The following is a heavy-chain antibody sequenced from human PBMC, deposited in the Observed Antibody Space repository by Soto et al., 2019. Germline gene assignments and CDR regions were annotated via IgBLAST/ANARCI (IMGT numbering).Heavy chain of an antibody. V-gene: IGHV4-31*03. CDR1: GGSISRGGYY. Sequence: QVQLQESGPGLVKPSQTLYLTCTVSGGSISRGGYYWSWIHQHPGKGLEWIGYIYYSGNAYYNPPRKRRVTMSIDTSQNQFSLRLSSVTAADTAVYYCARTPDYSWGYFDLWGRGSLVTVSS. CDR2: IYYSGNA. CDR3: ARTPDYSWGYFDL. D-gene: IGHD4-4*01. J-gene: IGHJ2*01.